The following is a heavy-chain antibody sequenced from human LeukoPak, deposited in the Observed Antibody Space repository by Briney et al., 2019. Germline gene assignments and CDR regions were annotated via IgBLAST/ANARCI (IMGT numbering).Heavy chain of an antibody. D-gene: IGHD3-10*01. V-gene: IGHV4-30-4*01. CDR3: ARGRVLLWFGELLGDWFDP. Sequence: PSETLSLTCTVSGGSISSGGYYWSWIRQPPGKGLEWIGYIYYSGSTYYNPSLKSRVTISVDTSKNQFSLKLSSVTAADTAVYYCARGRVLLWFGELLGDWFDPWGQGTLVTVSS. CDR1: GGSISSGGYY. J-gene: IGHJ5*02. CDR2: IYYSGST.